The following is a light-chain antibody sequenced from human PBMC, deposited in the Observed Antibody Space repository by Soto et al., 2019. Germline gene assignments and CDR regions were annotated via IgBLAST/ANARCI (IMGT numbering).Light chain of an antibody. J-gene: IGKJ2*01. Sequence: EIVLTQSPGTLSLSPGERATLSCRASQSVSSTYFAWYQQKPGQALRLLIYGAASRATGIPDRFSGSWSGTDFTLTISRLEPEDFAVYYCQQYGSSPPTFGQGTKLEIK. CDR1: QSVSSTY. CDR3: QQYGSSPPT. CDR2: GAA. V-gene: IGKV3-20*01.